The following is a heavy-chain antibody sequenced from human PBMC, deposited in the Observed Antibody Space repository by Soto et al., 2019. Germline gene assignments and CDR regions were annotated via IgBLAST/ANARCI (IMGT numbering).Heavy chain of an antibody. J-gene: IGHJ3*02. CDR2: VWFDGSDK. Sequence: AGSLRLCCAASGFPFSTYGVHWVRQAPGKGLEWVALVWFDGSDKYSSDSVKGRFTISRDNSKNTLYLQMNSLRAEDTAVYYCARLYCSASSCYSVGGFDIWGQGTMVTVSS. D-gene: IGHD2-15*01. CDR3: ARLYCSASSCYSVGGFDI. CDR1: GFPFSTYG. V-gene: IGHV3-33*01.